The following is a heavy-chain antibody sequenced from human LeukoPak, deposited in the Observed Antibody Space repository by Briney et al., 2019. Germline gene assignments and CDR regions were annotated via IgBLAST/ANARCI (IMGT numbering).Heavy chain of an antibody. CDR1: GFAFSTYA. CDR2: ISGSGGST. D-gene: IGHD3-22*01. CDR3: ARELGSSGYFDDAFDI. V-gene: IGHV3-23*01. Sequence: GGSLRLSCAASGFAFSTYAMSWVRQAPGKGLEWVSAISGSGGSTYYADSVKGRFTISRDNPKNTLYLQMNSLRAEDTAVYYCARELGSSGYFDDAFDIWGQGTMVTVSS. J-gene: IGHJ3*02.